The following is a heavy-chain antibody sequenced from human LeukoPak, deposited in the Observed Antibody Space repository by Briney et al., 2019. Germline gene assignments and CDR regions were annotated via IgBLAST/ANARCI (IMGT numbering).Heavy chain of an antibody. CDR1: GFSFSSYA. Sequence: GGSLRLSCAASGFSFSSYAMAWVRQPPGKGLEWVSLISGKGSSKYYADSVKGRFTISRDNSKNTVYLEMNSLRAEDTAVYYCANQVPAGAIAYWRQGTLVTVSP. J-gene: IGHJ4*02. CDR2: ISGKGSSK. V-gene: IGHV3-23*01. D-gene: IGHD2-2*01. CDR3: ANQVPAGAIAY.